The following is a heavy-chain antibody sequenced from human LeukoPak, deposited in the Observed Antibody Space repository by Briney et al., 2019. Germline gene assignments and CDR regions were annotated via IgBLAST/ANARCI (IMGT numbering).Heavy chain of an antibody. CDR3: ARVGGYSYGYGYFDY. CDR1: GGSISSSSYY. D-gene: IGHD5-18*01. CDR2: IYYSGST. V-gene: IGHV4-39*07. J-gene: IGHJ4*02. Sequence: PSETLSLTCTVSGGSISSSSYYWGWIRQPPGKGLEWIGSIYYSGSTYYNPSLKSRVTISVDTSKNQFSLKLSSVTAADTAVYYCARVGGYSYGYGYFDYWGQGTLVTVSS.